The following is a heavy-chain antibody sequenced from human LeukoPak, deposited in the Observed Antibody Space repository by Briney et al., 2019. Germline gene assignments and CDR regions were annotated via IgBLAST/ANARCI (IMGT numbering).Heavy chain of an antibody. V-gene: IGHV1-69*05. J-gene: IGHJ4*02. D-gene: IGHD2-2*01. Sequence: ASVKVSCKASGGIFSSYDISWVRQAPGQGLEWMGGIIPIFGTAKYAQSFQGRVTITTDESTSTVYMDLSSLSSEDTAVYYCARGCFSISCPIDYWGQGTLVTVSS. CDR3: ARGCFSISCPIDY. CDR2: IIPIFGTA. CDR1: GGIFSSYD.